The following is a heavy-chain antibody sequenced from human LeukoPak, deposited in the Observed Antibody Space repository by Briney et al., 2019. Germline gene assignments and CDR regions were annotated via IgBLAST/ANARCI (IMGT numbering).Heavy chain of an antibody. CDR3: AKGPGMVRGAWGAFDI. J-gene: IGHJ3*02. V-gene: IGHV3-43D*03. CDR1: GFTFDDYA. Sequence: QTGGSLRLSCAASGFTFDDYAMHWVRQAPGKGLEWVSLISWDGGSTYYADSVKGRFTISRDNSKNSLYLQMNSLRAEDTALYYCAKGPGMVRGAWGAFDIWGQGTMVTVSS. CDR2: ISWDGGST. D-gene: IGHD3-10*01.